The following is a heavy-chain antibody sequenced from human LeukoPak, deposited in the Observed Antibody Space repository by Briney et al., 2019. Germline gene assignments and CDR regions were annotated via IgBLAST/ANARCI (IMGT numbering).Heavy chain of an antibody. CDR3: ARDQRAVVKDYNVVHL. J-gene: IGHJ3*01. CDR2: ISNSSSYT. CDR1: GFTFSSYE. Sequence: GGSLRLSCAASGFTFSSYEMNWVRQAPGKGLEWVSYISNSSSYTYYADSVKGRFTISRDNAKNSLYLQLNSLRAEDTAVYYSARDQRAVVKDYNVVHLWGRGRMVVVAS. D-gene: IGHD3-22*01. V-gene: IGHV3-21*05.